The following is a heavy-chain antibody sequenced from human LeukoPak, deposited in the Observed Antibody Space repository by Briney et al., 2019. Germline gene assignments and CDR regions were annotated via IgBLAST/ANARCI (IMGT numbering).Heavy chain of an antibody. CDR2: IYYSGST. D-gene: IGHD2-2*01. CDR1: GGSISSSSYY. V-gene: IGHV4-39*07. Sequence: SETLSLTCTVSGGSISSSSYYWGWIRQPPGKGLEWIGSIYYSGSTYYNPSPKSRVTISVDTSKNQFSLKLSSVTAADTAVYYCARAVVVPAAMPRVFDYWGQGTLVTVSS. CDR3: ARAVVVPAAMPRVFDY. J-gene: IGHJ4*02.